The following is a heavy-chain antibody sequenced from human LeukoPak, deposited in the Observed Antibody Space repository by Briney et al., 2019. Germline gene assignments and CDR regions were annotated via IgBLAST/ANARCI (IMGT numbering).Heavy chain of an antibody. J-gene: IGHJ4*02. CDR2: ISSSGSTI. CDR1: GFTFSDYY. Sequence: GGSLRLSCAASGFTFSDYYMSWIRQAPGKGLEWVSYISSSGSTIYYADSVKGRFTISRDNAKNSLYLQMNSLRAEDTAVYYCASSIRVAGDHYFDYWGQGTLVTVSS. V-gene: IGHV3-11*04. D-gene: IGHD6-19*01. CDR3: ASSIRVAGDHYFDY.